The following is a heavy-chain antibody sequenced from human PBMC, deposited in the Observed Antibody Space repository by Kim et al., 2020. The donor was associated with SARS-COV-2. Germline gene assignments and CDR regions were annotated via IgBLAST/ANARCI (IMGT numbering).Heavy chain of an antibody. V-gene: IGHV3-23*01. CDR3: AKRYSSGWFFDY. CDR2: ITDSGYTT. J-gene: IGHJ4*02. CDR1: AFTFSTYG. D-gene: IGHD6-19*01. Sequence: GGSLRLSCAASAFTFSTYGMSWVRQAPGKGLEWVSSITDSGYTTYYADSVKGRFTISRDNSKNTMYMQMNSLRAEDTAVYYCAKRYSSGWFFDYWGQGTLVTVSS.